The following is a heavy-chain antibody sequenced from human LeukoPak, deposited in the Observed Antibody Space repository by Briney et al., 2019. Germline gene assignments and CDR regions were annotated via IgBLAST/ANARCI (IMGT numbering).Heavy chain of an antibody. CDR3: ARVVGLTGYSSSWYSGHYYYMDV. J-gene: IGHJ6*03. CDR1: GYTFTSYA. CDR2: IIPIFGTT. V-gene: IGHV1-69*06. Sequence: ASVKVSCKASGYTFTSYAISWVRQAPGQGLEWMGGIIPIFGTTNYAQKFQDRVTITADKSTSTAYMELSSLGSEDTAVYYCARVVGLTGYSSSWYSGHYYYMDVWGKGTTVTVSS. D-gene: IGHD6-13*01.